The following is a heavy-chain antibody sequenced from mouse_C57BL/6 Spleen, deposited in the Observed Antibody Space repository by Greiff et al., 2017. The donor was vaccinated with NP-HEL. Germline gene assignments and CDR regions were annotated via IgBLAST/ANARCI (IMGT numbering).Heavy chain of an antibody. V-gene: IGHV1-64*01. J-gene: IGHJ2*01. CDR2: IHPNSGST. D-gene: IGHD2-3*01. CDR3: ARRGYDGYPYYFDY. Sequence: QVQLQQPGAELVKPGALVKLSCKASGYTFTSYWMHWVKQRPGQGLEWIGMIHPNSGSTNYNEKFKSKATLTVDKSSSTAYMQLSSLTSEDSAVYYCARRGYDGYPYYFDYWGQGTTLTVSS. CDR1: GYTFTSYW.